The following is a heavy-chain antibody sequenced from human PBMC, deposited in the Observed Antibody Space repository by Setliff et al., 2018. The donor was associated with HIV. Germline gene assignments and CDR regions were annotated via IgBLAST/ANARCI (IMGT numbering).Heavy chain of an antibody. CDR1: GLTFEYYA. J-gene: IGHJ6*03. D-gene: IGHD6-13*01. Sequence: GGSLRLSCAAPGLTFEYYAMTWVRQAPGKGLEWVSGISGSGDRTYYAPAVRGRFTISRDNVKNILYLQMNNLRAEDTALYFCARDLGTDGHYYYYMDVWGKGTTVTVSS. V-gene: IGHV3-23*01. CDR3: ARDLGTDGHYYYYMDV. CDR2: ISGSGDRT.